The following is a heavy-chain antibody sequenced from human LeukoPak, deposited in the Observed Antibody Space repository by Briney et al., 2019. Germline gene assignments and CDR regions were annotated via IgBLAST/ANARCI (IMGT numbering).Heavy chain of an antibody. V-gene: IGHV3-30-3*01. CDR2: ISYDGSNK. Sequence: GGSLRLSCAASGFTFSSYAMHWVRQAPGKGLEWVAVISYDGSNKYYADSVKGRFTISRDNSKNTLYLQMNSLRAEDTAGYYFARDWFFFYHDSSGSRGLDYWGQGTLVTVSS. CDR3: ARDWFFFYHDSSGSRGLDY. J-gene: IGHJ4*02. D-gene: IGHD3-22*01. CDR1: GFTFSSYA.